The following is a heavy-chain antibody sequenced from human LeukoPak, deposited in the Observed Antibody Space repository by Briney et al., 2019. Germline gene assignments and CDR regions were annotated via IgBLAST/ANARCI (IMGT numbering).Heavy chain of an antibody. CDR2: INHSGST. V-gene: IGHV4-34*01. D-gene: IGHD6-19*01. CDR1: GGSFSGYY. J-gene: IGHJ5*02. CDR3: AGRPVEGWYGVIGWWFDP. Sequence: SETLSLTCAVYGGSFSGYYWSWIRQPPGKGLEWIGEINHSGSTNYNPSLKSRVTISVDTSKNQFSLKLSSVTAADTAVHYCAGRPVEGWYGVIGWWFDPWGQGTLVTVSS.